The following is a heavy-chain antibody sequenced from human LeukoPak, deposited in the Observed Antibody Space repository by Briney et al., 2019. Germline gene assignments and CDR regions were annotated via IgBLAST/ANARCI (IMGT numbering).Heavy chain of an antibody. V-gene: IGHV1-18*04. CDR1: GYIFTRYG. CDR3: ARDFFHGHCSGLSCFLLDY. Sequence: ASVKVYCKASGYIFTRYGISWVRQAPGQGLEGMGWISAHYGNTNYAQRFQDRVTMTTDTSTNTAYMELRSLRPDDTAVYYCARDFFHGHCSGLSCFLLDYWGQGSLVTVSS. J-gene: IGHJ4*02. CDR2: ISAHYGNT. D-gene: IGHD2-15*01.